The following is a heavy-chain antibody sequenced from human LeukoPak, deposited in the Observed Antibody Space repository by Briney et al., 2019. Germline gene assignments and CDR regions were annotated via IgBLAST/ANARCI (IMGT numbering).Heavy chain of an antibody. CDR1: GGSISSGSYY. CDR2: IYTSGST. D-gene: IGHD2-8*01. V-gene: IGHV4-61*02. CDR3: ARGLRANWYLDY. J-gene: IGHJ4*02. Sequence: SETLSLTCTVSGGSISSGSYYWSWIRQPAGKGLEWIGRIYTSGSTNYNPSLKSRVTISVDTSKNQFSLKLSSVTAADTAVYYCARGLRANWYLDYWGQGTLVTVSS.